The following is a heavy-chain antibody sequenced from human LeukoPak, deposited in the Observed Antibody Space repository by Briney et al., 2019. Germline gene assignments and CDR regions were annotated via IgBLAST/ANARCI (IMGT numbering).Heavy chain of an antibody. CDR3: VKHTGGVYGNSDS. D-gene: IGHD5-18*01. Sequence: GGSLRLSCVASGFTLISYAVCWFRQAPGKGLEWVSTVGRSGVDTYYADSVRGRFTISKDSSKNTLQMNSLSAEDTAIYYCVKHTGGVYGNSDSWGQGILVTVSS. V-gene: IGHV3-23*01. CDR1: GFTLISYA. J-gene: IGHJ4*02. CDR2: VGRSGVDT.